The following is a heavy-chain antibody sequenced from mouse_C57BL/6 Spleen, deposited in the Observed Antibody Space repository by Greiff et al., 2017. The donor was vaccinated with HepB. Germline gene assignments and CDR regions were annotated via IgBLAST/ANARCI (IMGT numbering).Heavy chain of an antibody. CDR3: ARGGYSPYAMDY. CDR2: INPNNGGT. D-gene: IGHD1-3*01. CDR1: GYTFTDYY. J-gene: IGHJ4*01. V-gene: IGHV1-26*01. Sequence: VQLQQSGPELVKPGASVKISCKASGYTFTDYYMNWVKQSHGKSLEWIGDINPNNGGTSYNQKFKGKATLTVDKSSSTAYMELRSLTSEDSAVYYCARGGYSPYAMDYWGQGTSVTVSS.